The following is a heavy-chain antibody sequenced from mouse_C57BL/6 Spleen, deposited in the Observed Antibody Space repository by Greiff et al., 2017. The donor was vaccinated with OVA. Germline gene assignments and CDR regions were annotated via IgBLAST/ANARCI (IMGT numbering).Heavy chain of an antibody. V-gene: IGHV5-16*01. Sequence: EVKLVESGGGLVQPGRSLKLSCTASGFTFSDYYMAWVRQVPEKGLEWVANINYDGSSTYYLDSLKSRFTISRDNAKNILYLQMSSLKSEDTATYYGAREDYYAMDYWGQGTSVTVSS. CDR3: AREDYYAMDY. CDR2: INYDGSST. J-gene: IGHJ4*01. CDR1: GFTFSDYY.